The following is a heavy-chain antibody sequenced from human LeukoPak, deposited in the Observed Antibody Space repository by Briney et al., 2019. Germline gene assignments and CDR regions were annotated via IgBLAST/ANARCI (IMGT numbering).Heavy chain of an antibody. CDR1: GGSISSGSYY. CDR3: ARGLDYYDSSGHTDY. CDR2: IYTSGST. Sequence: SETLSLTCTVSGGSISSGSYYWRWIRQPAGKGLEWIGRIYTSGSTNYNPSLKSRVTISVDTSKNQFSLKLSSVTAADTAVYYCARGLDYYDSSGHTDYWGQGTLVTVSS. V-gene: IGHV4-61*02. D-gene: IGHD3-22*01. J-gene: IGHJ4*02.